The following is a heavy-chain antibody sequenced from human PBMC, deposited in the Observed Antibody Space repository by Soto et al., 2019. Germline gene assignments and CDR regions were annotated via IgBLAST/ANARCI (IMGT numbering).Heavy chain of an antibody. Sequence: QVQLVESGGGVVQPGRSLRLSCAASGFTFSSYGMHWVRQAPGKGLEWVAVISYDGSNKYYADSVKGRFTISRDNSKNTLYLQMNSLRAEDTAVYYCAKGLSGGSYYAPYYWGQGTLVTVSS. CDR1: GFTFSSYG. D-gene: IGHD1-26*01. V-gene: IGHV3-30*18. J-gene: IGHJ4*02. CDR2: ISYDGSNK. CDR3: AKGLSGGSYYAPYY.